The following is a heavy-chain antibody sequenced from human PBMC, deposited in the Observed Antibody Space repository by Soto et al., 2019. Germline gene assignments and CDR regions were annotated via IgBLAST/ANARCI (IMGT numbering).Heavy chain of an antibody. CDR1: GGTFSSYA. V-gene: IGHV1-69*12. J-gene: IGHJ6*02. D-gene: IGHD5-12*01. CDR3: ARDQDSRYVIKLLSFYNMDV. Sequence: QVQLVQSGAEVKKPGSSVKVSCKASGGTFSSYAISWVRQAPGHGLEWMGGIIPIFGTANYAQKFQGRVTISADQSTSTAYMELSSLRSEDTAVYYCARDQDSRYVIKLLSFYNMDVWGQGTKVTVPS. CDR2: IIPIFGTA.